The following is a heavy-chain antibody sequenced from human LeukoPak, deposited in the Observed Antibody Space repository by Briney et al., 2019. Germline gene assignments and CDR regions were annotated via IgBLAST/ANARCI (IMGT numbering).Heavy chain of an antibody. Sequence: PGGSLRLSCAASGFTFNNAWMSWVRQAPGKGLEWVSVMSADSATTFYADSVKGRFTISRDNAKNTVFLQMSSLRAEDTALYYCARKSASGNYPLDYWGQGTLVTVSS. V-gene: IGHV3-23*01. D-gene: IGHD3-10*01. J-gene: IGHJ4*02. CDR2: MSADSATT. CDR1: GFTFNNAW. CDR3: ARKSASGNYPLDY.